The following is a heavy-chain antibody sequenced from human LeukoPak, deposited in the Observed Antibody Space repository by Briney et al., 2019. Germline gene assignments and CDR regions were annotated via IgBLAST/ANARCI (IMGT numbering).Heavy chain of an antibody. Sequence: SQTLSLTCALSGDSVSSNSAAWNWIRQYPSRGLEWLGRTYYRSKWYNDYAVSVKSPITIKPDTSKNQFSLQLNSVTPEDTAVYYCARVAETWLQSFDYWGQGTLVTVSS. J-gene: IGHJ4*02. V-gene: IGHV6-1*01. CDR1: GDSVSSNSAA. D-gene: IGHD5-24*01. CDR3: ARVAETWLQSFDY. CDR2: TYYRSKWYN.